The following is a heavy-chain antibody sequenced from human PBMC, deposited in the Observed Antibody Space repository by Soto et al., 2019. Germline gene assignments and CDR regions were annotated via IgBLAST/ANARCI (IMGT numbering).Heavy chain of an antibody. CDR2: ISGSGGST. Sequence: PGGSLRLSCAASGFTFSSYAMSWVRQAPGKGLEWVSAISGSGGSTYYADSVKGRFTISRDNSKNTLYLQMNSLRAEDTAVYYCAKGPQSGYDLYYFDYWGQGTLVTVSS. CDR1: GFTFSSYA. V-gene: IGHV3-23*01. CDR3: AKGPQSGYDLYYFDY. D-gene: IGHD5-12*01. J-gene: IGHJ4*02.